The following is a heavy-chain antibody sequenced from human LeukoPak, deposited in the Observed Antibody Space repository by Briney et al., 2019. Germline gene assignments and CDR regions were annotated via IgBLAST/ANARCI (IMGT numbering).Heavy chain of an antibody. CDR2: ISANNGNT. Sequence: GASVKVSCKASGYTFTTYGIIWVRQAPGQGLEWMGWISANNGNTNYAQKFQGRVTMTTDTSTSTAYMELRSLRSDDTAVYYCTRASFKSPMHRGQDCWGQGSLVIVSS. CDR3: TRASFKSPMHRGQDC. D-gene: IGHD3-10*01. J-gene: IGHJ4*02. V-gene: IGHV1-18*01. CDR1: GYTFTTYG.